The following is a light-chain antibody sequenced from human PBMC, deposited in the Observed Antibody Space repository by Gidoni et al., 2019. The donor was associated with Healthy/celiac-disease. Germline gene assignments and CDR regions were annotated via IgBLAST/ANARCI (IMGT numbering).Light chain of an antibody. V-gene: IGLV2-18*02. CDR3: SSYTSSSTLV. CDR1: SSDSGSYKR. Sequence: QSPLTPPPSVSRSPGPSVTISCTGTSSDSGSYKRVSWYQQPPGTAPKLMIYEVSNRPAGVPDRFSGSKAGNTASLTISGLQAEDEADYYCSSYTSSSTLVFGGGTKLTVL. CDR2: EVS. J-gene: IGLJ2*01.